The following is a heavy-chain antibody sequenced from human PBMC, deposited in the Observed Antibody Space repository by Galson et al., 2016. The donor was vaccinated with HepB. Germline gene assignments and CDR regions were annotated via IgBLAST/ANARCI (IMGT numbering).Heavy chain of an antibody. D-gene: IGHD4-17*01. Sequence: LSLTCTVSGGSISRSSYYWGWFRQPPGKGLEWIGTFYYSGRTYYKPSLKSRVTISVDPSKNQFSLKMTSVAAADTAVYYCARGMTTVTTDYWGQGTLVTVSS. CDR1: GGSISRSSYY. CDR2: FYYSGRT. CDR3: ARGMTTVTTDY. V-gene: IGHV4-39*01. J-gene: IGHJ4*02.